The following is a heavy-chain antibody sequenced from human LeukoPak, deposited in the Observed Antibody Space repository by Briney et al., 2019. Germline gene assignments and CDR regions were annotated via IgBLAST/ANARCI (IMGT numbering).Heavy chain of an antibody. CDR1: GFTFSSYA. Sequence: AGGSLRLSCAASGFTFSSYAMHWVRQAPGKGLEWVAVISYDGSNKYYADSVKGRFTISRDNSKNTLYLQMNSLRTEDTAVYYCARGRYYDTLDYWGQGTLVTVSS. V-gene: IGHV3-30*04. D-gene: IGHD3-22*01. CDR3: ARGRYYDTLDY. J-gene: IGHJ4*02. CDR2: ISYDGSNK.